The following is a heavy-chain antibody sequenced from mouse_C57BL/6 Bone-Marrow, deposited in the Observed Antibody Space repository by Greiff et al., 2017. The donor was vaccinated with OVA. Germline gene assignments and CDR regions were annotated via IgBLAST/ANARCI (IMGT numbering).Heavy chain of an antibody. D-gene: IGHD3-2*02. CDR2: INPSSVYI. CDR1: GYTFTSYT. V-gene: IGHV1-4*01. CDR3: ARSAQATSLY. J-gene: IGHJ4*01. Sequence: VMLVESGAELARPGASVKMSCKASGYTFTSYTMHWVTQRPGQGLEWIGYINPSSVYIKYNQKFKDKATFTAYKDSSTAYMQLRSLTSEDAAVYYCARSAQATSLYWGQGTSVTVSS.